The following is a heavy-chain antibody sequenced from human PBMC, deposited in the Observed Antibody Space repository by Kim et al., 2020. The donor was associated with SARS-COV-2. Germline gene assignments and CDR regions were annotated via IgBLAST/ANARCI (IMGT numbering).Heavy chain of an antibody. CDR2: T. J-gene: IGHJ4*02. CDR3: ARLRLQLLYFDY. Sequence: TYYNPSLKSRVTISVDTSKNQFSLKLSSGTAADTAVYYCARLRLQLLYFDYWGQGTLVTVSS. D-gene: IGHD2-2*02. V-gene: IGHV4-31*02.